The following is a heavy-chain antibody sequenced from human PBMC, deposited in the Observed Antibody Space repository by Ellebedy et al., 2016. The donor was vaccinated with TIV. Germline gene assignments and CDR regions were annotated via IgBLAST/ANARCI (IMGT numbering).Heavy chain of an antibody. CDR3: VRGWYSSGHRDVFAM. V-gene: IGHV3-30*03. CDR2: ISVDGRAV. Sequence: GGSLRLXXVGFGFTFSDSVMPWVRQDPGKGLDWVAGISVDGRAVHYPDSVKGRFTISRDNAQNTVYLQMNSLRLEDTAVYYCVRGWYSSGHRDVFAMWGQGTIVTVSS. D-gene: IGHD6-19*01. CDR1: GFTFSDSV. J-gene: IGHJ3*02.